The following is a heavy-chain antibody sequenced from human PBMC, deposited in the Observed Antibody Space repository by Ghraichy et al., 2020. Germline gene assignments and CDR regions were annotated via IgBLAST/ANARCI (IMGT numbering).Heavy chain of an antibody. CDR3: ARSERSTSYTMDV. CDR2: IFYSGST. CDR1: GGSISTYY. D-gene: IGHD2-2*02. Sequence: SETLSLTCTVSGGSISTYYWSWVRQPPGKGLEWIGYIFYSGSTTYNPSLKSLVTISVDTSKNQFSLNLRSVTAADTAVYYCARSERSTSYTMDVWGQGTTVIVSS. V-gene: IGHV4-59*01. J-gene: IGHJ6*02.